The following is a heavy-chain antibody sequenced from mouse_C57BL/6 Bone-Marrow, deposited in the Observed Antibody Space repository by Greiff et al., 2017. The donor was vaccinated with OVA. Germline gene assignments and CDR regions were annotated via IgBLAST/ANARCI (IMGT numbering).Heavy chain of an antibody. D-gene: IGHD3-2*02. Sequence: QVQLQQPGTELVKPGASVKLSCKASGYTFTSYWMHWVKQRPGQGLEWIGNINPSNDGTTYNEKFKSKATLTVDKSSSTAYMQLSSLTSEDSAVYYCAREEAQVFSFAYWGQGTLVTVSA. V-gene: IGHV1-53*01. CDR3: AREEAQVFSFAY. CDR2: INPSNDGT. J-gene: IGHJ3*01. CDR1: GYTFTSYW.